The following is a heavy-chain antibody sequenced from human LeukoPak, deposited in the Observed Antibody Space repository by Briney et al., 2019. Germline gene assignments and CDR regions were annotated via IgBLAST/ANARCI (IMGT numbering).Heavy chain of an antibody. J-gene: IGHJ6*02. V-gene: IGHV3-33*01. Sequence: GGSLRLSCAASGFTFSSYGMHWVRQAPGKGLEWVAVIWYDGSNKYYADSVKGRFTISRDNSKNTLYLQMNSLRAEDTAVYYCARGLWFGDSPVPGGMDVWGQGTTVTVSS. D-gene: IGHD3-10*01. CDR2: IWYDGSNK. CDR1: GFTFSSYG. CDR3: ARGLWFGDSPVPGGMDV.